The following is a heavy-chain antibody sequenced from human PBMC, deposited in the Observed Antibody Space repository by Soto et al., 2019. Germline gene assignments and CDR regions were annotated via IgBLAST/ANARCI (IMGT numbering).Heavy chain of an antibody. CDR3: ARDVLATRFDY. CDR1: GGSISSGGYY. J-gene: IGHJ4*02. D-gene: IGHD3-3*02. CDR2: IYYSGST. V-gene: IGHV4-31*03. Sequence: QVQLQESGPGLVKPSQTLSLTCTVSGGSISSGGYYWSWIGQHPGKGLEWIGYIYYSGSTYYNPSLKSRVTISVDTSKNQFSLKLSSVTAEDTAVYYCARDVLATRFDYWGQGTLVTVSS.